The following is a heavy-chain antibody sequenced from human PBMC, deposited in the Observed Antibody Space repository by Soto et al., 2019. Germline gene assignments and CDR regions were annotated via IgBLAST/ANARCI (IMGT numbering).Heavy chain of an antibody. D-gene: IGHD2-21*01. CDR1: GGTFSSYA. CDR2: IIPIFGTA. Sequence: ASVKVSCKASGGTFSSYAISWVRQAPGQGLEWMGGIIPIFGTANYAQKFQGRVTITADESTSTAYMELSSLRSEDTAVYYCASSWGYCGGDCYMFDAFDIWGQGTMVTVSS. CDR3: ASSWGYCGGDCYMFDAFDI. V-gene: IGHV1-69*13. J-gene: IGHJ3*02.